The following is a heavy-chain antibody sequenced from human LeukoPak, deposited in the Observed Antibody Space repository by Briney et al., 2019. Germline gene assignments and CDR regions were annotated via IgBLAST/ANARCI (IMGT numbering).Heavy chain of an antibody. Sequence: PSETLSLTCTVSGGSISSYYWSWIRQPPGKGLEWIGYIYYSGSTNYNPSLKSRVTISVDTSKNQFPLKLSSVTAADAAVYYCARGSSSSSFFFDYWGQGTLVTVSS. CDR1: GGSISSYY. CDR2: IYYSGST. CDR3: ARGSSSSSFFFDY. V-gene: IGHV4-59*01. J-gene: IGHJ4*02. D-gene: IGHD6-6*01.